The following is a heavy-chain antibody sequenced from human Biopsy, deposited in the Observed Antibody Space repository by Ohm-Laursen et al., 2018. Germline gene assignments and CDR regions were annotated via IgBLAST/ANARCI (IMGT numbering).Heavy chain of an antibody. CDR1: GYTFTSYG. Sequence: ASVKVSCKASGYTFTSYGISWVRQAPGQGLEWMGWINTYNGNTNYAQNLQGRVTMTTDTSTSTAYMELGSLRSDDTAVYYCARERGGYKRTDYWGQGTLVTVSS. CDR3: ARERGGYKRTDY. D-gene: IGHD5-24*01. CDR2: INTYNGNT. V-gene: IGHV1-18*01. J-gene: IGHJ4*02.